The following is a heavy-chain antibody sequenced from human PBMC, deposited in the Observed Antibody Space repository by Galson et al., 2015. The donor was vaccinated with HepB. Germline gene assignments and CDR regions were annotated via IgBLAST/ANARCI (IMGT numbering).Heavy chain of an antibody. D-gene: IGHD3-3*01. Sequence: SLRLSCAASGFTFSSYAMHWVRQAPGKGLEWVAVISYDGSNKYYADSVKGRFTISRDNSKNTLYLQMNSLRAEDTAVYYCARDGVGGSYYGRSFDYWGQGTLVTVSS. CDR3: ARDGVGGSYYGRSFDY. CDR2: ISYDGSNK. J-gene: IGHJ4*02. V-gene: IGHV3-30*04. CDR1: GFTFSSYA.